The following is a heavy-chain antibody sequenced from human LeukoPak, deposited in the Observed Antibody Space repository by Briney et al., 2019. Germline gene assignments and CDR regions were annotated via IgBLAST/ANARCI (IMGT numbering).Heavy chain of an antibody. Sequence: ASVKVSCKASGYTFIDYYMRWVRQAPGQGLEWMGWIDPHSGGTNYAQKFQGRVTMTRDTSINTAYMELSSLRSDDTAVYFCARDFHNDYWGQGTLVTVSS. CDR2: IDPHSGGT. J-gene: IGHJ4*02. V-gene: IGHV1-2*02. CDR1: GYTFIDYY. CDR3: ARDFHNDY. D-gene: IGHD1-14*01.